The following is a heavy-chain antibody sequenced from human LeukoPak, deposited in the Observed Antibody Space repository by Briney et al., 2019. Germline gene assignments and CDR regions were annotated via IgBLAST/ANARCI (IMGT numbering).Heavy chain of an antibody. CDR3: ARGGRQQLVRGYFDY. CDR1: GGSFSGYY. D-gene: IGHD6-13*01. CDR2: INHSGST. J-gene: IGHJ4*02. V-gene: IGHV4-34*01. Sequence: SETLSLTCAVYGGSFSGYYWSWIRQPPGKGLEWIGEINHSGSTNYNPSLKSRVTISVDTSKNQFSLKLSSVTAADTAVYYCARGGRQQLVRGYFDYWGQGTLVTVSS.